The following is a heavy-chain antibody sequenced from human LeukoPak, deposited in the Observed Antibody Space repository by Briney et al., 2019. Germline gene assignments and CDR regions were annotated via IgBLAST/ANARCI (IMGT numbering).Heavy chain of an antibody. D-gene: IGHD4-23*01. Sequence: GASVKVSCKASGYTFTGYYMHWVRQAPGQGLEWMGWINPNSGGTNYAQKFQGRVTITADKSTSTAYMELSSLRSEDTAVYYCARDSKLPWGNSVQSFDYWGQGTLVTVSS. CDR1: GYTFTGYY. CDR2: INPNSGGT. V-gene: IGHV1-2*02. CDR3: ARDSKLPWGNSVQSFDY. J-gene: IGHJ4*02.